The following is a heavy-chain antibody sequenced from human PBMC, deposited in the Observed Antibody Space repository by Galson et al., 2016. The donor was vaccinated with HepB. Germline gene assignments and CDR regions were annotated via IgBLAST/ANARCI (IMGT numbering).Heavy chain of an antibody. CDR3: ALLTGLSHSYYDMDI. V-gene: IGHV3-33*01. J-gene: IGHJ6*02. Sequence: SLRLSCAASGFTFSSYGMHWVRQAPGKGLDWVAVIWYDGSNKYYVDSVKGRFTISRDNSKNTLYLQMNSLRAEATAVYYCALLTGLSHSYYDMDIWGQGTTVTVSS. CDR2: IWYDGSNK. D-gene: IGHD3-16*01. CDR1: GFTFSSYG.